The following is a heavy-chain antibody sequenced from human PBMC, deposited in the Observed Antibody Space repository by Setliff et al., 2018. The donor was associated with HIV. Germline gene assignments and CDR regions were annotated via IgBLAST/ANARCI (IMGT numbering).Heavy chain of an antibody. CDR2: IYYSGST. V-gene: IGHV4-59*01. CDR3: ARNRVPSSL. D-gene: IGHD3-10*01. Sequence: SETLSLTCTVSGGSISSYYWSWIRQPPGKGLEWIGYIYYSGSTNYNPSLTSRVTISVDTSKNQFSLQLNSVIAADTAVDYCARNRVPSSLWGQCTLVTVAS. CDR1: GGSISSYY. J-gene: IGHJ1*01.